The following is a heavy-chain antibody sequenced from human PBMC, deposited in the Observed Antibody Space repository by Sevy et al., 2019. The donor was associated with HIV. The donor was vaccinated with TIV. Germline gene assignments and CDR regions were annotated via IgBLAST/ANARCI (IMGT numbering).Heavy chain of an antibody. Sequence: GGSLRLSCAASGLTFNKDSMSRVRQPPGTGLEGVATLSLGCGQINYADSVKGRFTISRDNAKKSFHLEMNNLRADDTALYYNTREVCTKPHDYWGQGTLVTVSS. J-gene: IGHJ4*02. V-gene: IGHV3-23*01. D-gene: IGHD2-8*01. CDR2: LSLGCGQI. CDR3: TREVCTKPHDY. CDR1: GLTFNKDS.